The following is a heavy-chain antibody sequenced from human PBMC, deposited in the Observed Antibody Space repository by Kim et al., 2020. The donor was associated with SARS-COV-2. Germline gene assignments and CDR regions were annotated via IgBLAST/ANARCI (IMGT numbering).Heavy chain of an antibody. V-gene: IGHV3-21*01. CDR1: GFTFSSYS. Sequence: GGSLRLSCAASGFTFSSYSMNWVRQAPGKGLEWVSSISSSSSYIYYADSVKGRFTISRDNAKNSLYLQMNSLRAEDTAVYYCARWRGEVYSGYEDYYYYYYGMDVWGQGTTVTVSS. CDR2: ISSSSSYI. D-gene: IGHD5-12*01. J-gene: IGHJ6*02. CDR3: ARWRGEVYSGYEDYYYYYYGMDV.